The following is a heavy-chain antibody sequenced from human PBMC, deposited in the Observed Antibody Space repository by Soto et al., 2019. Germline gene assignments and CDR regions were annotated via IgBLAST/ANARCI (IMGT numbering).Heavy chain of an antibody. CDR2: ISAYSGNT. CDR3: AMVDNYVTPTAQDG. CDR1: GYIFTNYG. J-gene: IGHJ6*02. Sequence: QVQLVQSGAEVRKPGSSVKVSCKASGYIFTNYGIPWVRQAPGQRLEWMGWISAYSGNTHYASKVQGRVTMTTKTTPTTAQMTRGSLTSDETTGFYFAMVDNYVTPTAQDGWGRGTSSTFSS. D-gene: IGHD3-16*01. V-gene: IGHV1-18*01.